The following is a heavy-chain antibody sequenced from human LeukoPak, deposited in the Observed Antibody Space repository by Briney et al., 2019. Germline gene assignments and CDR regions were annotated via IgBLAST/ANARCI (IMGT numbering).Heavy chain of an antibody. V-gene: IGHV1-2*02. CDR2: INPNSGGT. CDR3: ARCSLTAYYMDV. J-gene: IGHJ6*03. D-gene: IGHD7-27*01. CDR1: GYTFIDYY. Sequence: VASVKVSCKASGYTFIDYYMHWVRQAPGQGLEWMGWINPNSGGTNYAQNFQGRVTMPRDTSISTAYMELSRLRSDDTAVYYCARCSLTAYYMDVWGEGTTVTVSS.